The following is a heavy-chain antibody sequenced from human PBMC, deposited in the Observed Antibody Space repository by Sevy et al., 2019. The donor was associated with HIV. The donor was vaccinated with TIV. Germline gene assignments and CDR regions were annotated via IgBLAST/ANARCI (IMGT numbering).Heavy chain of an antibody. D-gene: IGHD3-9*01. Sequence: GGSLRLSCEASGFSFSTYALTWVRQAPGKGLEWVSGITGSGTSTYYADSVKGRFTIYRDNSQNTLYLQMNSRRAEDTAVYYSADSEDILTGYYPFGHWGQGTLVTVSS. CDR1: GFSFSTYA. V-gene: IGHV3-23*01. CDR2: ITGSGTST. CDR3: ADSEDILTGYYPFGH. J-gene: IGHJ4*02.